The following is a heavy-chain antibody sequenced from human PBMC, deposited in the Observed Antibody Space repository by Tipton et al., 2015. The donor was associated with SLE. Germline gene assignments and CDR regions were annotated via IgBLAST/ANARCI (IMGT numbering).Heavy chain of an antibody. D-gene: IGHD5-12*01. CDR1: GGSISTGGYY. CDR2: IYNSGGT. J-gene: IGHJ4*02. Sequence: TLSLTCTVSGGSISTGGYYWSWIRQHPGKGLEWIGYIYNSGGTDYNPSLKSRVTISADTSKNHFSLNLSSVTDADTAVYYCARGGVGGYDYFDYWGQGALVTVSS. V-gene: IGHV4-31*03. CDR3: ARGGVGGYDYFDY.